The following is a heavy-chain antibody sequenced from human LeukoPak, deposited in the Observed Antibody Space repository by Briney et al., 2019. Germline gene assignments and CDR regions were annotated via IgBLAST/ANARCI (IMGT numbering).Heavy chain of an antibody. CDR2: ISGSAGST. CDR1: GFTFGNYA. J-gene: IGHJ4*02. D-gene: IGHD5-24*01. CDR3: TKGMATIRRHIDS. V-gene: IGHV3-23*01. Sequence: GGSLRLSCVASGFTFGNYAMSWVRQAPGRGLEWVSSISGSAGSTYCADSMKGRFTISRDNPKNTLHLEMNSLRAEDTAIYYCTKGMATIRRHIDSWGQGTLVTVSS.